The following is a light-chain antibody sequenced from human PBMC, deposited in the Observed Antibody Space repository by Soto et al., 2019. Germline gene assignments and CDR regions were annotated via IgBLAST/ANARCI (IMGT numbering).Light chain of an antibody. CDR1: SSDVGSYNL. J-gene: IGLJ1*01. CDR2: EVS. Sequence: QPVLTQPASVSGSPGQSITISCTGTSSDVGSYNLVSWYQQHPGKAPKLMIYEVSKRPSGVSNRFSGSKSGNTASLTISGLQAEDEADYYCCSYAGSSTLNVFGTGTKVTVL. V-gene: IGLV2-23*02. CDR3: CSYAGSSTLNV.